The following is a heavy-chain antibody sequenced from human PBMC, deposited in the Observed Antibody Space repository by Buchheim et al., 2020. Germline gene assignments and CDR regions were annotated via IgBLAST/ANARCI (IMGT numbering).Heavy chain of an antibody. CDR1: GGSIENYY. CDR2: ISDTGST. J-gene: IGHJ4*02. D-gene: IGHD4-23*01. Sequence: QVQLQESGPGLVKPSETLSLTCTVSGGSIENYYWSWIRQPPGKGLEWIAYISDTGSTSYNPSLKSRISIFINTSKNQFSLPLTSVTAADTAVYYCARGGRWELPTFHWGQGTL. CDR3: ARGGRWELPTFH. V-gene: IGHV4-59*01.